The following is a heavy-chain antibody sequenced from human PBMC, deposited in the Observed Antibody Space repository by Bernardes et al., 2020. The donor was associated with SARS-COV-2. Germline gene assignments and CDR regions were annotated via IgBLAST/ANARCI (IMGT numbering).Heavy chain of an antibody. CDR2: ISGSGGRT. J-gene: IGHJ4*02. D-gene: IGHD5-12*01. CDR3: ARDIVATL. CDR1: GFTFSNYA. Sequence: GGSLRLSCAASGFTFSNYAMSWVRQAPGKGLEWVSSISGSGGRTYYANSMKGRFTISRDNSKNMLYLQVNSLRAEDAAVYYCARDIVATLWGQGTLVTVSS. V-gene: IGHV3-23*01.